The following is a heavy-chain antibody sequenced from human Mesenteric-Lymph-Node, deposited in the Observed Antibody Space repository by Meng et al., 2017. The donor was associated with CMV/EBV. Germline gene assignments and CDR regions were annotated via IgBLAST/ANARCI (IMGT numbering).Heavy chain of an antibody. CDR2: INAGNGNT. CDR3: ARGFTVTIWEAFDY. J-gene: IGHJ4*02. CDR1: GYTFSSSA. V-gene: IGHV1-3*01. Sequence: KASGYTFSSSAMHWLRQAPGQRLEWMGWINAGNGNTKYSQEFQGRVTLSRDTSASTVYMELSSLTSEDTAVYYCARGFTVTIWEAFDYCGQGSLVTVSS. D-gene: IGHD1-26*01.